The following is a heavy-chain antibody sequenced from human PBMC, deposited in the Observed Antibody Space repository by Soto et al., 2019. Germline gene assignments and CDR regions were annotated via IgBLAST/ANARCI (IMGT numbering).Heavy chain of an antibody. J-gene: IGHJ3*01. CDR3: AIADRSAGEV. CDR2: IYSTYGRSRT. Sequence: EAQLVESGGGWVQLGGSLRLSCAASGFSVSAKHMIWVRQAPGEGLECVSTIYSTYGRSRTGYADSVEGRFTISRANSKNNLAVQINTMRSEDTAVYYGAIADRSAGEVWGQGSMVIVSS. D-gene: IGHD3-3*01. V-gene: IGHV3-66*01. CDR1: GFSVSAKH.